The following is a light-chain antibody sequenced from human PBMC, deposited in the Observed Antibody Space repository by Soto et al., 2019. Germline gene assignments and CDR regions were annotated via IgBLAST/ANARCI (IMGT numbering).Light chain of an antibody. CDR3: QQSYSTPGLT. Sequence: DIQMTQSPCSLSASVGDGVTITCRASQSISSYLNWYQQKPGKAPKLLIYAASSLQSGVPSRFSGSGSGTDFTLTISSLQPEDFATYYCQQSYSTPGLTFGGGTKVEIK. V-gene: IGKV1-39*01. CDR1: QSISSY. CDR2: AAS. J-gene: IGKJ4*01.